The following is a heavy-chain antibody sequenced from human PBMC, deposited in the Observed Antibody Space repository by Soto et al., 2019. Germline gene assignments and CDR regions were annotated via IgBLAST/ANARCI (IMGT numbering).Heavy chain of an antibody. CDR3: VRDGGMATVPTLDFDY. D-gene: IGHD4-4*01. Sequence: ASVKASCKASGYTFTGYYIHWVRQAPGQGLEWMGWINPNSGGTNYAQKFQGWVTMTRDTSISTAYMELSRLRSDDTAVYYCVRDGGMATVPTLDFDYWGQGTLVTVSS. CDR2: INPNSGGT. CDR1: GYTFTGYY. J-gene: IGHJ4*02. V-gene: IGHV1-2*04.